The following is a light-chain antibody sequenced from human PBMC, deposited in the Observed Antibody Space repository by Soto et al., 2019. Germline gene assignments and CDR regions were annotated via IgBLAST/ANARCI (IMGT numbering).Light chain of an antibody. CDR1: SSNIGTNS. J-gene: IGLJ3*02. CDR2: TNN. CDR3: AAWDDSLNGWV. Sequence: QAVVTQPPSASGTPGQRVTIACSGSSSNIGTNSANWYQQLPGTAPKLLIHTNNQRPSGVADRFSGSRSGTSASLAISGLQSEDEADYHCAAWDDSLNGWVFGGGTKLTVL. V-gene: IGLV1-44*01.